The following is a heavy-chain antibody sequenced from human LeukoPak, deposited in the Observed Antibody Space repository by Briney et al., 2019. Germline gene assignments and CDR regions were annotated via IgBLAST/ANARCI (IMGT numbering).Heavy chain of an antibody. Sequence: GGSLRLSCAASGFTFDDYAMHWVRQAPGKGLEWVSGISWNSGSIGYADSVKGRFTISRDNAKNSLYLQMNSLRAEDMALYYCAKDPYGILTGVDYWGQGTLVTVSS. V-gene: IGHV3-9*03. CDR3: AKDPYGILTGVDY. D-gene: IGHD3-9*01. J-gene: IGHJ4*02. CDR1: GFTFDDYA. CDR2: ISWNSGSI.